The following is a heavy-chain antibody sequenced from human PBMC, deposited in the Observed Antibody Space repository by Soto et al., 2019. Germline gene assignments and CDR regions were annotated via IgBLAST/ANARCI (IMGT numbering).Heavy chain of an antibody. V-gene: IGHV1-18*01. J-gene: IGHJ3*02. Sequence: ASVKVSCKASGYTFTSYGISWVRQAPGQGLEWMGWISAYNGNTNYAQKLQGRVTMTTDTSTSTAYMELRSLRSDDTAVYYCASRSDYYASSGYPTRAGDAFDIWGQGTMVTVSS. CDR1: GYTFTSYG. D-gene: IGHD3-22*01. CDR2: ISAYNGNT. CDR3: ASRSDYYASSGYPTRAGDAFDI.